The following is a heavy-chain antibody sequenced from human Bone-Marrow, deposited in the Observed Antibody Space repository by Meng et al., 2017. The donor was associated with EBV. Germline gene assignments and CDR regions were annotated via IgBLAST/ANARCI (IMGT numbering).Heavy chain of an antibody. CDR2: ISSSSTYI. D-gene: IGHD2-8*01. CDR3: ATATRMGPTWFDP. CDR1: GFTFSSYS. V-gene: IGHV3-21*01. J-gene: IGHJ5*02. Sequence: VRLVQSGGGLVKVGGSRRFSGAASGFTFSSYSLHWVRQAPGKGLEWVSSISSSSTYIDYADSVKGRFTISRDNAKNSLFLQMDSLRPEDTAIYYCATATRMGPTWFDPWGQGTPVTVSS.